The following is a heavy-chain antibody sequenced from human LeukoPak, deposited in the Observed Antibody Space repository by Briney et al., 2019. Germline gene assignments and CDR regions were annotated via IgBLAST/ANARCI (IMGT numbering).Heavy chain of an antibody. J-gene: IGHJ4*02. Sequence: GGSLRLSCAASGFTFSSYAMHWVRQAPGKGLEWVAVISYDGSNKYYADSVKGRFTISRDNSKNTLYLQMNSLRAEDTAVYYCARRFSSSTLDYWGQGTLAPSPQ. CDR1: GFTFSSYA. D-gene: IGHD6-6*01. V-gene: IGHV3-30*04. CDR3: ARRFSSSTLDY. CDR2: ISYDGSNK.